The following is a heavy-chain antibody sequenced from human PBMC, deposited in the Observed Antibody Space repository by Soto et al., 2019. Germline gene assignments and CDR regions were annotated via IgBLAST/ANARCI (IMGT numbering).Heavy chain of an antibody. Sequence: SETLSLTCTVSGGSISSFRFSWGWIRQPPGKGLEWIASIYNTGRTAYNSSLRNRVTISVDMSKNQFFLTLASMTAKDTAFYNCMTYDAWGQGMLVTVSS. CDR3: MTYDA. CDR2: IYNTGRT. J-gene: IGHJ5*02. D-gene: IGHD2-21*02. CDR1: GGSISSFRFS. V-gene: IGHV4-39*01.